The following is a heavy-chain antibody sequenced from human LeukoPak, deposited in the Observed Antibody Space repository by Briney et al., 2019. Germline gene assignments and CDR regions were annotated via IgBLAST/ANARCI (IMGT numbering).Heavy chain of an antibody. D-gene: IGHD3-22*01. CDR1: GFTFDDYA. V-gene: IGHV3-20*04. CDR3: ARAWDYYDSSDINAFDI. CDR2: INWNGGST. J-gene: IGHJ3*02. Sequence: GGSLRLSCAASGFTFDDYAMHWVRQAPGKGLEWVSGINWNGGSTGYADSVKGRFTISRDNAKNSLYLQMNSLRAEDTALYYCARAWDYYDSSDINAFDIWGQGTMVTVSS.